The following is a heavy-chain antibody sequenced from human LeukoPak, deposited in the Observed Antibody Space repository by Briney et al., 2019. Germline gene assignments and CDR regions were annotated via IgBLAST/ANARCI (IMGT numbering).Heavy chain of an antibody. V-gene: IGHV4-39*07. CDR2: INHSGST. D-gene: IGHD2-2*01. Sequence: PSETLSLTCTVSGGSISSSSYYWGWIRQPPGKGLEWIGEINHSGSTNYNPSLKSRVTISVDTSKNQLSLKLSSVTAADTAVYYCARRWYCSSTSCYAPFDYWGQGTLVTVSS. J-gene: IGHJ4*02. CDR1: GGSISSSSYY. CDR3: ARRWYCSSTSCYAPFDY.